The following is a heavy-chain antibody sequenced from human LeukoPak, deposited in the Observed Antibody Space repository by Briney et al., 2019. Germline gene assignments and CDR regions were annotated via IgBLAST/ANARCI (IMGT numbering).Heavy chain of an antibody. J-gene: IGHJ4*02. CDR2: IYYSGST. CDR3: ARRSVAYSYDSSGYSPVYYFDY. D-gene: IGHD3-22*01. Sequence: SETLSLTCTVSGGSFSSYFWSWIRQPPGKGLEWIGYIYYSGSTHYNSSLKSRVTISLDTSRNQFSLKLSSVTAADTAVYYCARRSVAYSYDSSGYSPVYYFDYWGQGTLVTVSS. CDR1: GGSFSSYF. V-gene: IGHV4-59*12.